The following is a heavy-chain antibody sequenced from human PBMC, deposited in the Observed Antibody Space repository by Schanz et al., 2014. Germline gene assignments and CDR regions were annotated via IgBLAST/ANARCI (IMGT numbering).Heavy chain of an antibody. Sequence: EVQLVESGGGLVKPGGSLRLSCVVSGFTFRSYNMNWVRQAPGKGLEWVSSITTGGNTYYRDSVKGRFTISRDSSKNTLYLQMNSLRADDTAVYYCSKDKQGSRSDDSWGQGTLVTVSS. CDR2: ITTGGNT. D-gene: IGHD2-15*01. V-gene: IGHV3-23*04. CDR3: SKDKQGSRSDDS. J-gene: IGHJ5*01. CDR1: GFTFRSYN.